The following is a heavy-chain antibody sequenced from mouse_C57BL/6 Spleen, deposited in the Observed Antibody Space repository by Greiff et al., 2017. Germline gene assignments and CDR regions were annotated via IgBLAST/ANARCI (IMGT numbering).Heavy chain of an antibody. J-gene: IGHJ2*01. CDR2: INPNNGGT. CDR3: ARRAQATRLYYFDY. Sequence: VQLQQSGPELVKPGASVKIPCKASGYTFTDYNMDWVKQSHGNSLEWIGDINPNNGGTIYNQKFKGKATLTVDKSSSTAYMELRSLTSEDTAVYYCARRAQATRLYYFDYWGQGTTLTVSS. V-gene: IGHV1-18*01. CDR1: GYTFTDYN. D-gene: IGHD3-2*02.